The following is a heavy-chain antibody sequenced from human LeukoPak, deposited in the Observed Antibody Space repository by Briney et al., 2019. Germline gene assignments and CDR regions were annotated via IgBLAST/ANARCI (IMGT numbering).Heavy chain of an antibody. J-gene: IGHJ4*02. CDR2: IGSSGGGI. V-gene: IGHV3-23*01. CDR3: AIDPNWGTHS. CDR1: GFTFSNHN. Sequence: GGSLRLSCEASGFTFSNHNMNWVRQAPGKRLEWVSIIGSSGGGIHYADSVKGRFTISRDNSKNALYLQMNSLRVEDTAVYYCAIDPNWGTHSWGQGVLVTVSS. D-gene: IGHD7-27*01.